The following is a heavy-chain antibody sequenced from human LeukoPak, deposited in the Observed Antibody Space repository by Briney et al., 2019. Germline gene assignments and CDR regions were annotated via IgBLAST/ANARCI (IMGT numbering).Heavy chain of an antibody. CDR1: GDSVSSNSVA. CDR3: ARSRGDIDY. V-gene: IGHV6-1*01. Sequence: SQTLSLTCAISGDSVSSNSVAWNWVRQSPSRGLEWLGRTYYRSKWYSDYAVSVKRRITINPDTSKNQFSLQLNSVTPEDTAVYYCARSRGDIDYWGQGTLVTVSS. D-gene: IGHD5-12*01. J-gene: IGHJ4*02. CDR2: TYYRSKWYS.